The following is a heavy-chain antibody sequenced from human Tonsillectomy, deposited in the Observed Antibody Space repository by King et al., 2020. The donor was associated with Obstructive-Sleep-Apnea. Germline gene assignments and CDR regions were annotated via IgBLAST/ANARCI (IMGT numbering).Heavy chain of an antibody. CDR3: ARGPVAGPLDY. CDR2: ILYDGNNK. D-gene: IGHD6-19*01. V-gene: IGHV3-30*04. CDR1: GFIFSSYA. Sequence: VQLVQSGGGVVQPGRSLRLSCAASGFIFSSYAMHWVRHAPGKGLEWVAIILYDGNNKYYADSVKGRFTISRDNSKNTLYLQMNSLRTEDTAVYYCARGPVAGPLDYWGQGTLVTVSS. J-gene: IGHJ4*02.